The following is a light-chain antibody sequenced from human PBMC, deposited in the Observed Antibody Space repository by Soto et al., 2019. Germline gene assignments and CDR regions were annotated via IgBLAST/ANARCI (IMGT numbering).Light chain of an antibody. Sequence: GDRVTITCRASQSISSWLAWYQQKPGKAPKLLIYDASSLESGVPSRFSGSGSGTDFTLTISSVQPEDFATYRCQQANSFPITFGQGTRLEIK. CDR3: QQANSFPIT. CDR1: QSISSW. V-gene: IGKV1-12*01. CDR2: DAS. J-gene: IGKJ5*01.